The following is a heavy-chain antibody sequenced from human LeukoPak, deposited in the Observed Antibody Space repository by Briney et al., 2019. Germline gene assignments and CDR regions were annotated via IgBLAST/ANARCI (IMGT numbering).Heavy chain of an antibody. V-gene: IGHV3-53*01. CDR2: IYSGGST. CDR1: GLTVSSNY. Sequence: GGSLRLSCAASGLTVSSNYMSWVRQAPGKGLEWVSVIYSGGSTYYADSVKGRFTISRDNSKNTLYLQMNSLRAEDTAVYYCAKGFTTFRLEMDVWGKGTTVTVSS. D-gene: IGHD3-3*01. CDR3: AKGFTTFRLEMDV. J-gene: IGHJ6*04.